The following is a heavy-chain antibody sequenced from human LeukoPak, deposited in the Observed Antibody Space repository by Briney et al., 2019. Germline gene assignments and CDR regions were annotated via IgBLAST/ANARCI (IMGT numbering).Heavy chain of an antibody. J-gene: IGHJ5*02. Sequence: SGGSLRLSCAASGFTFSRYSMNWVRQAPGKGLEWVSSISTSSIYIYYADSVKGRFTISRDNAKNSLYLQMNSLRAEDTALYYCARDATYCAGGSCSRFDPWGQGTLVTVSS. CDR3: ARDATYCAGGSCSRFDP. CDR1: GFTFSRYS. CDR2: ISTSSIYI. D-gene: IGHD2-15*01. V-gene: IGHV3-21*01.